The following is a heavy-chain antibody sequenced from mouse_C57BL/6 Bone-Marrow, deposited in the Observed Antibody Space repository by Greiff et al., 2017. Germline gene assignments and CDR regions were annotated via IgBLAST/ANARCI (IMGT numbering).Heavy chain of an antibody. CDR3: ARKGIYGSIYCFDY. V-gene: IGHV1-81*01. CDR1: GYTFTSYG. Sequence: QVQLQQSGAELARPGASVKLSCKASGYTFTSYGISWVKQRTGQGLEWIGEIYPRSGNTYYNEKFKGKATLTADKSSSTAYMELRSLTSEDSAVYFCARKGIYGSIYCFDYWGQGTTLPVSS. D-gene: IGHD1-1*01. J-gene: IGHJ2*01. CDR2: IYPRSGNT.